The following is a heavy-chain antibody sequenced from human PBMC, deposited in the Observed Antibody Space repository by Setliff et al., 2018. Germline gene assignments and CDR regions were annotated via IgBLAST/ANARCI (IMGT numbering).Heavy chain of an antibody. CDR3: ATTRVWIPVLDS. CDR1: GFTFSTYA. Sequence: GGSLSLSGAASGFTFSTYALSGVRQAPGKGLEWVAAISSANNYLVYADSVKGRFTISRDNAKTSVYLQMNSLRAEDTAIYYCATTRVWIPVLDSCGQGTLVTVS. D-gene: IGHD5-18*01. CDR2: ISSANNYL. V-gene: IGHV3-21*04. J-gene: IGHJ4*02.